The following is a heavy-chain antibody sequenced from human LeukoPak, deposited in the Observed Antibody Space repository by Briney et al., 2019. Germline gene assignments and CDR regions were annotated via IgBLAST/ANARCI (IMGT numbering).Heavy chain of an antibody. J-gene: IGHJ5*02. CDR1: GFTFTRYD. CDR3: VRDGEGLAISVNYWFDL. CDR2: MNPNNGNT. V-gene: IGHV1-8*01. D-gene: IGHD3-10*01. Sequence: ASVKVSCKASGFTFTRYDINWVRQATGQGLEWMGWMNPNNGNTGYAQTFQGRVTMTRDTCTSTAYMELRSLTSEDTAVYYCVRDGEGLAISVNYWFDLWGQGTLVTVSS.